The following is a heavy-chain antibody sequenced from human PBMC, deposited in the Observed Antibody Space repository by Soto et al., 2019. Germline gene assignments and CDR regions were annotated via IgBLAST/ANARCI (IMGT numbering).Heavy chain of an antibody. D-gene: IGHD6-13*01. Sequence: GGSLRLSCAASGFTFSSYAMSWVRQAPGKGLEWVSAISGSGGSTYYADSVKGRFTISRDNSKNTLYLQMNSLRAEDTAVYYCAKCLSSSWQRRPYYFDYWGQGTLVTVSS. V-gene: IGHV3-23*01. CDR3: AKCLSSSWQRRPYYFDY. CDR1: GFTFSSYA. J-gene: IGHJ4*02. CDR2: ISGSGGST.